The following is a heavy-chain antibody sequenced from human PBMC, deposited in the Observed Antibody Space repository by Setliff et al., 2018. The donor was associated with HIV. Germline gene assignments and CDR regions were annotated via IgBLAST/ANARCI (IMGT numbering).Heavy chain of an antibody. Sequence: SETLSLTCAVYGGPFDVHTWNWVRQAPGKRLEWLADINHRGNTNLNPSLKGRPTIAVDTSRDQFSLRLKSVTAADSAAYFCAGGQRASPGPGTHYLDVWSKGTSVTVSS. J-gene: IGHJ6*03. V-gene: IGHV4-34*04. D-gene: IGHD6-25*01. CDR1: GGPFDVHT. CDR3: AGGQRASPGPGTHYLDV. CDR2: INHRGNT.